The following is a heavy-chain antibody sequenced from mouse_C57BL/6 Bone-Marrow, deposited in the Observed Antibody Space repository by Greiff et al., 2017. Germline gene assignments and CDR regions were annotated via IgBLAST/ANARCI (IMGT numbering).Heavy chain of an antibody. CDR1: GFTFSDYY. CDR3: ARQGWLLYAMDY. Sequence: EVKLVESGGGLVQPGGSLKLSCAASGFTFSDYYMYWVRQTPEKRLEWVAYISNGGGSTYYPATVQGRFTISRDNAKNTLYLQMSRLKSEDTAMYYCARQGWLLYAMDYWGQGTAVTVSA. V-gene: IGHV5-12*01. D-gene: IGHD2-3*01. CDR2: ISNGGGST. J-gene: IGHJ4*01.